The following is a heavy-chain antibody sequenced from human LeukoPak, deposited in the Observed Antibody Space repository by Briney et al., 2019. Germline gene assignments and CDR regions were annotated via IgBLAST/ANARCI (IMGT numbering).Heavy chain of an antibody. D-gene: IGHD3-22*01. V-gene: IGHV3-66*01. CDR1: GFTVSSNY. CDR2: IYSGGST. Sequence: GGSLRLSCAASGFTVSSNYMSWGRQAPGKGLEWVSVIYSGGSTYYADSVKGRFTISRDNSKNTLYLQMNSLRAEDTAVYYCARDQDYYDSSGYRLGYYMDVWGKGTTVTISS. J-gene: IGHJ6*03. CDR3: ARDQDYYDSSGYRLGYYMDV.